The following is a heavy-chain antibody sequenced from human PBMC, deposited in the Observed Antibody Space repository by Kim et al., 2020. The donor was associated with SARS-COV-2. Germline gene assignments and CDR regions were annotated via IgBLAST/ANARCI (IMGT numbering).Heavy chain of an antibody. CDR1: GFTFSNYW. D-gene: IGHD1-26*01. CDR3: ARGAGSSVFYP. J-gene: IGHJ5*02. Sequence: GGSLRLSCAASGFTFSNYWMTWVRQTPGKGLEWVASIKHDGSGQYYVDSLKGRFTISRDNAKNSLYLQMNSLRAEDTALYHCARGAGSSVFYPWGQGTL. V-gene: IGHV3-7*01. CDR2: IKHDGSGQ.